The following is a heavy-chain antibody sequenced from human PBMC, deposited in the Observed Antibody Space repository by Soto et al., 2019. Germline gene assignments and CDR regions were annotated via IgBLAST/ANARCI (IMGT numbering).Heavy chain of an antibody. V-gene: IGHV5-51*01. J-gene: IGHJ6*02. Sequence: GESLKISCKGSGYRFTTYWIAWVRQMRVKGLEWMGIIYPGDSDTRYSPSFQGQVTISADNSINTAYLQWSSLKASDTAIYYCARHTPAASDNHDYYNIDVWGRGTTVTVSS. D-gene: IGHD1-20*01. CDR3: ARHTPAASDNHDYYNIDV. CDR2: IYPGDSDT. CDR1: GYRFTTYW.